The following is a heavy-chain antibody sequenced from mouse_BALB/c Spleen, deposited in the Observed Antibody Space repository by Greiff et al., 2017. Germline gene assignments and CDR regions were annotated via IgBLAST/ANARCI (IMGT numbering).Heavy chain of an antibody. V-gene: IGHV5-6-4*01. CDR3: TREGSYYGSSYWYFDV. CDR1: GFTFSSYT. D-gene: IGHD1-1*01. J-gene: IGHJ1*01. Sequence: DVQLVESGGGLVKPGGSLKLSCAASGFTFSSYTMSWVRQTPEKRLEWVATISSGGSYTYYPDSVKGRFTISRDNAKNTLYLQMSSLKSEDTAMYYCTREGSYYGSSYWYFDVWGAGTTVTVSS. CDR2: ISSGGSYT.